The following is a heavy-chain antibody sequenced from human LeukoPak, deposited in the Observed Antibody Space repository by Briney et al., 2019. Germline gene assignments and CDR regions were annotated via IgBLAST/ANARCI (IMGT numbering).Heavy chain of an antibody. CDR3: ARDIALYGSGSYGFAPNDY. D-gene: IGHD3-10*01. J-gene: IGHJ4*02. V-gene: IGHV3-48*04. CDR1: GFAFSTYT. CDR2: IIAGGGTI. Sequence: QPAGCLRLSCAASGFAFSTYTLNWVRQAPGKGLEWLSYIIAGGGTIYYEDSVKGRFSISRDNAKNSLYLQMNSLRAEDTALYYCARDIALYGSGSYGFAPNDYWGQGTLVTVSS.